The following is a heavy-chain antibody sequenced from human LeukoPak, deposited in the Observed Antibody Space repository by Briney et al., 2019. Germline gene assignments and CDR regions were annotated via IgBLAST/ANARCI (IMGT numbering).Heavy chain of an antibody. J-gene: IGHJ4*02. CDR3: ARGGYCSGGSCYPFRLFAY. Sequence: GGSPRLSCAASGFSFSRYWVSCGPEAPGKGGEGVANIKQDGREKYYVDSVKGRFTISRDNAKNSLSVQMNSLRAEDTALYYCARGGYCSGGSCYPFRLFAYWGQGTLVTVSS. CDR2: IKQDGREK. V-gene: IGHV3-7*05. D-gene: IGHD2-15*01. CDR1: GFSFSRYW.